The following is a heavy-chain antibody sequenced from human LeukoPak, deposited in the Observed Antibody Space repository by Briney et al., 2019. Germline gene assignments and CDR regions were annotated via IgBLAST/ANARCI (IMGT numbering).Heavy chain of an antibody. V-gene: IGHV4-39*07. CDR2: IYYSGST. CDR1: GGSISSSSYY. CDR3: ARGAYCGGDCYRPYFDY. Sequence: SETLSLTCAVSGGSISSSSYYWGWIRQPPGKGLEWIGSIYYSGSTYYNPSLKSRVTISVDTSKNQFSLKLSSVTAADTAVYYCARGAYCGGDCYRPYFDYWGQGTLVTVSS. D-gene: IGHD2-21*02. J-gene: IGHJ4*02.